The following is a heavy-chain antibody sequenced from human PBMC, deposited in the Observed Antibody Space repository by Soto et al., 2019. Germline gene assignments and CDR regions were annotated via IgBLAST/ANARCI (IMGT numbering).Heavy chain of an antibody. Sequence: QVQLVESGGGVVQPGRSLRLSCAASGFTFSSYGMHWVRQAPGKGLEWVAIISSDESDKYYADSVKDRFTISRDNSKTTLYLQMNRLRTEDTAVYYCAKARARGDYYYYYLDVWGQGTTVTVSS. CDR2: ISSDESDK. CDR1: GFTFSSYG. V-gene: IGHV3-30*18. CDR3: AKARARGDYYYYYLDV. J-gene: IGHJ6*02.